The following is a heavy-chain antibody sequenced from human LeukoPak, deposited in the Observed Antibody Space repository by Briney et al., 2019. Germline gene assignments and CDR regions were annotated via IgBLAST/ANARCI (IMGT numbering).Heavy chain of an antibody. J-gene: IGHJ4*02. CDR2: ISTSSTTI. D-gene: IGHD6-19*01. Sequence: PGGSLRLSCAASGFTFSNYNMNWVRQAPGKGLEWVSYISTSSTTIYYADSVKGRFTISRDNARNSLYLQMNSLRGEDTAIYYCAKDPVVFHGGSGWHYFDQWGQGTLVTVSS. CDR3: AKDPVVFHGGSGWHYFDQ. CDR1: GFTFSNYN. V-gene: IGHV3-48*01.